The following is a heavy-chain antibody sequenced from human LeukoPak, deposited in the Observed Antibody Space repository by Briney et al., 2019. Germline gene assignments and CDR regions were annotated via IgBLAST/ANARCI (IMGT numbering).Heavy chain of an antibody. CDR3: AKSYYYDSSGYDY. D-gene: IGHD3-22*01. CDR2: ISSSGSTI. V-gene: IGHV3-48*04. CDR1: GFTFSSYA. Sequence: PGGSLRLSCAASGFTFSSYAMSWVRQAPGKGLEWVSYISSSGSTIYYADSVKGRFTISRDNAKNSLYLQMNSLRAEDTAVYYCAKSYYYDSSGYDYWGQGTLVTVSS. J-gene: IGHJ4*02.